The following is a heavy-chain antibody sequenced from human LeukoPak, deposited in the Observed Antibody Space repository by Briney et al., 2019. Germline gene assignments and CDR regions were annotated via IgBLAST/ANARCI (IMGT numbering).Heavy chain of an antibody. CDR1: GGSISNSDYY. CDR3: AAAIVVVPAASGFDAFDI. V-gene: IGHV4-39*01. J-gene: IGHJ3*02. D-gene: IGHD2-2*01. Sequence: PSETLSLTCTVSGGSISNSDYYWGWIRQPPGKGLEWIGSIYYSGSTYYNPSLKSRVTISVDTSKNQFSLKLSSVTAADTAVYYCAAAIVVVPAASGFDAFDIWGQGTMVTVSS. CDR2: IYYSGST.